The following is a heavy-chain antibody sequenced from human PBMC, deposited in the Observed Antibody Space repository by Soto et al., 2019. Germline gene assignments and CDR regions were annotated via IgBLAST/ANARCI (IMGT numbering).Heavy chain of an antibody. V-gene: IGHV1-3*01. CDR3: ARVVGIAAAGTVNWFDP. Sequence: ASVKVSCKASGYTFTSYAMHWVRQAPGQRLEWMGWINAGNGNTKYSQKFQGRVTITRDTSASTAYMELSSLRSEDTAVYYCARVVGIAAAGTVNWFDPWGQGTLVTVSS. D-gene: IGHD6-13*01. CDR2: INAGNGNT. CDR1: GYTFTSYA. J-gene: IGHJ5*02.